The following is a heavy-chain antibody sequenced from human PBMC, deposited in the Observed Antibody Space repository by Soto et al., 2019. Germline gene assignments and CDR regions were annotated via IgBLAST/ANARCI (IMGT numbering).Heavy chain of an antibody. CDR3: ARVPVLDRAYYYYYGMDV. Sequence: SVKVSCKASGGTFSSYAISWVRQAPGQGLEWMGGTIPIFGTANYAQKFQGRVTITADESTSTAYMELSSLRSEDTAVYYCARVPVLDRAYYYYYGMDVWGQGTTVTVSS. CDR1: GGTFSSYA. J-gene: IGHJ6*02. D-gene: IGHD2-2*03. CDR2: TIPIFGTA. V-gene: IGHV1-69*13.